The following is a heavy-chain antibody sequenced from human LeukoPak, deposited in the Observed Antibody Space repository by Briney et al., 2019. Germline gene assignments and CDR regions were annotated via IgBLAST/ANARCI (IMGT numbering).Heavy chain of an antibody. CDR3: AGIEMAYFDY. Sequence: SETLSLTCTVSGGSISSSSYYWGWIRQPPGKGLEWIVSIYYSGSTYYNPSLKSRVTISVDTSKNQFSLKLSSVTAADTAVYYCAGIEMAYFDYWGQGTLVTVSS. J-gene: IGHJ4*02. V-gene: IGHV4-39*01. CDR1: GGSISSSSYY. CDR2: IYYSGST. D-gene: IGHD5-24*01.